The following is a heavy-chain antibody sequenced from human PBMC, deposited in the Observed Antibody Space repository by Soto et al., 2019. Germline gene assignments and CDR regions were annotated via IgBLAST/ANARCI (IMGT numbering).Heavy chain of an antibody. CDR2: IDPSDSQT. V-gene: IGHV5-10-1*01. CDR1: GYSFAGYW. J-gene: IGHJ4*02. CDR3: ARQIYDSDTGPNFQYYFDS. Sequence: GESLKISCKGSGYSFAGYWTTWVRQKPGKGLEWMGRIDPSDSQTYYSPSFRGHVTISVTKSITTVFLQWSSLRASDTAMYYCARQIYDSDTGPNFQYYFDSWGQGTPVTVSS. D-gene: IGHD3-22*01.